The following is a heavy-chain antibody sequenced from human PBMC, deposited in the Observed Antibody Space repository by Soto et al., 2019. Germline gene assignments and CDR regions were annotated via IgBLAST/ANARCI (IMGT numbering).Heavy chain of an antibody. CDR1: GGTFSSYA. CDR3: ASGDIYCGGYCYASGSDY. CDR2: IIPIFGTA. J-gene: IGHJ4*02. D-gene: IGHD2-21*02. V-gene: IGHV1-69*06. Sequence: QVQLVQSGAEVKKPGSSVKVSCKASGGTFSSYAISWVRQAPGQGLEWMGGIIPIFGTANYAQKFQGRVTITADNSTSTAYMELSSLRSEDTAVYYCASGDIYCGGYCYASGSDYWGQGTLVTVSS.